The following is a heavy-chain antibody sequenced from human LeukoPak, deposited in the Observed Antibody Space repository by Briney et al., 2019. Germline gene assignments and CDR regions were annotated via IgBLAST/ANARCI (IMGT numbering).Heavy chain of an antibody. V-gene: IGHV4-4*07. CDR3: ARDRSRFGIRDAFDI. J-gene: IGHJ3*02. D-gene: IGHD3-16*01. CDR2: IYTSGST. Sequence: SETLSLTCTVSGGSISSYYWSWIRQPAGKGLEWIGRIYTSGSTNYNPSLKSRVTMSVDTSKNQFSLKLSSVTAADTAVYYCARDRSRFGIRDAFDIWGQGTMVTVSS. CDR1: GGSISSYY.